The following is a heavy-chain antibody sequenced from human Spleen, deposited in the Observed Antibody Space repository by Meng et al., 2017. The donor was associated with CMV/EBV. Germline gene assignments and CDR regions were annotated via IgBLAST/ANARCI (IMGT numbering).Heavy chain of an antibody. V-gene: IGHV3-23*01. CDR1: ALPCTIFA. D-gene: IGHD6-19*01. CDR3: AKGLTSSAWLIDY. J-gene: IGHJ4*02. CDR2: ITGSGDNT. Sequence: VQWFESGRGLGQAGGSRVRTGADSALPCTIFAIIWVRQAPGQGLEWVPSITGSGDNTCSADSVKGHFTLSRDNYKPTLYLQMNSLRVEDTALYYCAKGLTSSAWLIDYWGQGTLVTVSS.